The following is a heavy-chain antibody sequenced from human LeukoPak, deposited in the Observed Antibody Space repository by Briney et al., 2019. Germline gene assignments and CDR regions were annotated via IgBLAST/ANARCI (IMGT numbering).Heavy chain of an antibody. V-gene: IGHV1-46*01. CDR2: INPSGGST. D-gene: IGHD3-22*01. CDR1: GYTFTSYY. CDR3: ARGANYYDSSGYYWVFDY. J-gene: IGHJ4*02. Sequence: ASVKVSCKASGYTFTSYYIHRVRQAPGQGLEWMGLINPSGGSTNYAQKFQGRVTMTRDTSTSTVYMELSSLRAEDTAVYYCARGANYYDSSGYYWVFDYWGQGTLVTVSS.